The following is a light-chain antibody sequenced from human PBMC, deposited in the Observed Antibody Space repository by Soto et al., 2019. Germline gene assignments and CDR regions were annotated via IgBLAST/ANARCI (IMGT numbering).Light chain of an antibody. CDR2: QTS. CDR3: HQRQSWPRT. V-gene: IGKV3-11*01. Sequence: EIVLTQSPATLSSFPGDGVTLSCRASQYINTRLAWYQHRPGQAPRLLIYQTSIRAAGIPARFSASGTGTDFTLTISDVQPEDFAVYYCHQRQSWPRTFGQGTKVAI. CDR1: QYINTR. J-gene: IGKJ1*01.